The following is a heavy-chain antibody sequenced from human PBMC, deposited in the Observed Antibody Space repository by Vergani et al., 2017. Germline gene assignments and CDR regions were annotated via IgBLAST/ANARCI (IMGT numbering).Heavy chain of an antibody. J-gene: IGHJ6*02. CDR1: GGSISSYY. Sequence: QVQLQESGPGLVKPSETLSLTCTVSGGSISSYYWSWIRQPPGKGLEWIGYIYYSGSTNYNPSLKSRVTISVDASKNQFSLKLSSVTAADTAVYYCGGTIVRGVMRSPDKVYDYGMDVWGQGTTLTVSS. CDR3: GGTIVRGVMRSPDKVYDYGMDV. CDR2: IYYSGST. D-gene: IGHD3-10*01. V-gene: IGHV4-59*01.